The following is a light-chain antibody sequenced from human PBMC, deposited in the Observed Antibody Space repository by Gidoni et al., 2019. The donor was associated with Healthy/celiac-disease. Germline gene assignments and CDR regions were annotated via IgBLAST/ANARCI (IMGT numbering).Light chain of an antibody. CDR2: DAS. V-gene: IGKV1-5*01. CDR3: QQYNIYSLT. Sequence: DIQMTQSTSTMSASVGDRVTITCRASQSISRVFAWYQQKPGQAPKLLIYDASSLESGVPSRFSGSGSGTEFTLTISSLQPEDFATYYCQQYNIYSLTFGQGTKVEIK. J-gene: IGKJ1*01. CDR1: QSISRV.